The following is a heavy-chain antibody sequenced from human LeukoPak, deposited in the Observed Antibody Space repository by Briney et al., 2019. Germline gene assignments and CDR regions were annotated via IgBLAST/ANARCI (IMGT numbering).Heavy chain of an antibody. J-gene: IGHJ2*01. CDR1: GYTLTELS. CDR3: ATPLSGSYRDWYFDL. CDR2: FDPEDGET. Sequence: ASVKVSCKVSGYTLTELSMHWVRQAPGKGLEWMGGFDPEDGETIYAQKFQGRVTMTEDTSTDTAYMELSSLRSEDTGVYYCATPLSGSYRDWYFDLWGRGTLVTVSS. D-gene: IGHD1-26*01. V-gene: IGHV1-24*01.